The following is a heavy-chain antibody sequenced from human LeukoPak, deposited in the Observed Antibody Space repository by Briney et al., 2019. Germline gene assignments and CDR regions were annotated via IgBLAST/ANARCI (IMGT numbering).Heavy chain of an antibody. CDR1: GYTFTGYY. V-gene: IGHV1-2*02. D-gene: IGHD2-2*01. CDR2: INPNSGGT. J-gene: IGHJ5*02. Sequence: ASVRVSCTASGYTFTGYYMHWVRQAPGQGLEWMGWINPNSGGTNYAQKFQGRVTMTRDTSISTAYMELSRLRADDTAVYYCARGTSFQYNWFDPWGQGTLVTVSS. CDR3: ARGTSFQYNWFDP.